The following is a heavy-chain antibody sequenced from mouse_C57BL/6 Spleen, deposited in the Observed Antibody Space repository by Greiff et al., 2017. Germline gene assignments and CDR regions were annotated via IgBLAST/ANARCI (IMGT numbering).Heavy chain of an antibody. CDR2: ISSGGSYT. J-gene: IGHJ2*01. Sequence: DVKLVESGGDLVKPGGSLKLSCAASGFTFSSYGMSWVRQTPDKRLEWVATISSGGSYTYYPDSVKGRFTISRDNAKNTLYLQMSSLKSEDTAMYYCARLATGFDYWGQGTTLTVSS. CDR3: ARLATGFDY. D-gene: IGHD4-1*02. CDR1: GFTFSSYG. V-gene: IGHV5-6*02.